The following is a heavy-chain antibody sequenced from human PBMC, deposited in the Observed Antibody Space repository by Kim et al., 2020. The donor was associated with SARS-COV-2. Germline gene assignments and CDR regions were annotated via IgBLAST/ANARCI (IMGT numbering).Heavy chain of an antibody. Sequence: GGSLRLSCAASGFTFSSYSMNWVRQAPGKGLEWVSSISSSSSYTYYADSVKGRFTISRDNAKNSLYLQMNSLRAEDTAVYYCARDFSNYYDSSGRVDAFDIWGQGTMVTVSS. CDR3: ARDFSNYYDSSGRVDAFDI. CDR2: ISSSSSYT. V-gene: IGHV3-21*01. D-gene: IGHD3-22*01. J-gene: IGHJ3*02. CDR1: GFTFSSYS.